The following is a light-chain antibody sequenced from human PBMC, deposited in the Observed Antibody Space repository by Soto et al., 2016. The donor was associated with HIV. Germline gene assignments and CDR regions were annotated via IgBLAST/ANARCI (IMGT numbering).Light chain of an antibody. V-gene: IGKV1-5*03. J-gene: IGKJ4*01. CDR1: QIISSW. Sequence: DIQMTQSPSTLSASVGDRVTITCRASQIISSWLAWYQQKPGKAPKLLIYKASSLETGVPSRFSGSGSGTEFTLTISSLQPDDFAIYYCQQYKSYSVSFGGGTKVEIK. CDR3: QQYKSYSVS. CDR2: KAS.